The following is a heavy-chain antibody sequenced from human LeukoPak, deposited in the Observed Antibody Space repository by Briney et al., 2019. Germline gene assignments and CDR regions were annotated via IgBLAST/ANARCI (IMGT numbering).Heavy chain of an antibody. CDR2: ISSSSSTI. V-gene: IGHV3-48*01. CDR3: ARGGYDTYYYYYYYMDV. Sequence: GGPLRLSCAASGFTFSSYSMNWVRQAPGKGLEWVSYISSSSSTIYYADSVKGRFTISRDNAKNSLYLQMNSLRAEDTAVYYCARGGYDTYYYYYYYMDVWGKGTTVTVSS. D-gene: IGHD5-12*01. J-gene: IGHJ6*03. CDR1: GFTFSSYS.